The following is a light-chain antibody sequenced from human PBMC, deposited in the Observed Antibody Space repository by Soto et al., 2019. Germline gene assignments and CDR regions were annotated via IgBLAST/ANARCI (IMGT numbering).Light chain of an antibody. Sequence: DIQMTQSPSTLSASVGDSVTITCRASQTISIWLAWYQQKPGKAPKLLIYKASDLGSGVPSTFSGSASGTEFTLSISSLQPDDFATYYCLPYNSYPWTFGQGTKVEI. CDR2: KAS. CDR3: LPYNSYPWT. V-gene: IGKV1-5*03. J-gene: IGKJ1*01. CDR1: QTISIW.